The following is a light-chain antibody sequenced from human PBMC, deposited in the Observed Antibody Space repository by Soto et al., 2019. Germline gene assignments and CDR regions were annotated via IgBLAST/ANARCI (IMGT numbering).Light chain of an antibody. J-gene: IGKJ1*01. CDR3: QQYGSSPWT. Sequence: DIQMTQSPSTLSASVEDRVTITCRASQSISSWLAWYQQKPGKAPKLLIYKASSLESGVPSRFSGSGSGTEFTLTISSLQPEDFAVYYCQQYGSSPWTFGQGTIVDIK. CDR2: KAS. CDR1: QSISSW. V-gene: IGKV1-5*03.